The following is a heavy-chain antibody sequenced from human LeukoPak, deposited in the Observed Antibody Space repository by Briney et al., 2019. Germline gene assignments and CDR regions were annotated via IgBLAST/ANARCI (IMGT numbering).Heavy chain of an antibody. D-gene: IGHD3-10*01. CDR1: GFGFSNYW. CDR3: ATGRWFGEFAGSAFED. Sequence: GGSLRLSCLGSGFGFSNYWMTWLRQAPGEGLEWVANIKEDGCVIYYADSVKGRFTISRDNAKNSVYLQMNSLRVEDTALYYCATGRWFGEFAGSAFEDWGQGTLVTVSS. J-gene: IGHJ4*02. V-gene: IGHV3-7*01. CDR2: IKEDGCVI.